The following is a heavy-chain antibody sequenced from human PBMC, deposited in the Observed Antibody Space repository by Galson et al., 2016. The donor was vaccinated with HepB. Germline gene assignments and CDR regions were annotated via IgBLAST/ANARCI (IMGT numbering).Heavy chain of an antibody. D-gene: IGHD5-12*01. V-gene: IGHV3-74*01. Sequence: SLRLSCAASGFTLRGYWIHWVRQVPGEGLVWVSRINFDGTDIDYVDSVKGRFTVSRDNAKATVYLQMNSLTSKDTDVYYCARVPGSVATWGPLEEWGQGTMVTGSS. CDR2: INFDGTDI. CDR1: GFTLRGYW. J-gene: IGHJ4*03. CDR3: ARVPGSVATWGPLEE.